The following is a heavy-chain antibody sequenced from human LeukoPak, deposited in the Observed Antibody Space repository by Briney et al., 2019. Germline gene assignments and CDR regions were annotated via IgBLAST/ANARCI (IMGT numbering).Heavy chain of an antibody. CDR1: GFTFSSYS. V-gene: IGHV3-48*04. D-gene: IGHD6-19*01. CDR2: ISSGSSAT. Sequence: GGSLRLSCAASGFTFSSYSMNWVRQAPGKGLEWISYISSGSSATYYADSVKGRFTISRDNAKNSLYLQINSLRAEDTALYYCAKGKTVAGTGGHNFDYWGQGTLVTVSS. J-gene: IGHJ4*02. CDR3: AKGKTVAGTGGHNFDY.